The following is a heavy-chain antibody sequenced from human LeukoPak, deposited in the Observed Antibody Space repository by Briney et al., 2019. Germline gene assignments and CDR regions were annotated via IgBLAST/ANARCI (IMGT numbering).Heavy chain of an antibody. D-gene: IGHD3-3*01. J-gene: IGHJ4*02. CDR3: ASVDFWSTYFFDY. V-gene: IGHV3-53*04. Sequence: GGSLRLSCAASGFTVSSNYMSWVRQAPGKGREGVSIIYSGGTTYSANSVKGRFTISRHNSQNTLFLQMNRLRAEDTAVSYCASVDFWSTYFFDYWGQGTLVTVSS. CDR2: IYSGGTT. CDR1: GFTVSSNY.